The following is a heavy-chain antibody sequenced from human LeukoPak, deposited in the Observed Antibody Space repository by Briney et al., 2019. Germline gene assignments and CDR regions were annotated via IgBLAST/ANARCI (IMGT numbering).Heavy chain of an antibody. CDR3: ARDRGSHYDQFDY. J-gene: IGHJ4*02. D-gene: IGHD3-22*01. CDR2: ISTSGSTL. V-gene: IGHV3-48*02. CDR1: GFIFSRYS. Sequence: PGGSLRLSCAASGFIFSRYSMNWVRQAPGKGLEWVSYISTSGSTLYYADSVKGRFTISRDNDKNSLYLQMNSLRHEDTAVYYCARDRGSHYDQFDYWGQGTLVTVSP.